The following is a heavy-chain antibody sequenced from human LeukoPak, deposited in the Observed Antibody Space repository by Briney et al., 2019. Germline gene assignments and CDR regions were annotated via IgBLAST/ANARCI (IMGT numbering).Heavy chain of an antibody. CDR2: IYYRST. V-gene: IGHV4-59*08. J-gene: IGHJ4*02. D-gene: IGHD2-2*01. CDR1: GGSISSYY. Sequence: SETLSLTCTVSGGSISSYYWSWIRQPPGKGLEWIGYIYYRSTNYNPSLESRVTISVDTSKNQFSLKLSSVTAADTAVYYCARGPSMPKGFDYWGQGTLVTVSS. CDR3: ARGPSMPKGFDY.